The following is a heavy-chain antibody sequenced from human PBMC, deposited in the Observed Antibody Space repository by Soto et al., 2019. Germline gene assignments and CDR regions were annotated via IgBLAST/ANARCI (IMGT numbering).Heavy chain of an antibody. V-gene: IGHV5-10-1*01. CDR3: ARHSDGSSRAWFDP. Sequence: GETLKLSCKCSGYSFTIYWISGVLQMPGKGLEWMGRIDPSDSYTNYSPSFQGHVTISADKSISTAYLQWSSLKASDTAMYYCARHSDGSSRAWFDPWGQGTLVTV. J-gene: IGHJ5*02. CDR1: GYSFTIYW. CDR2: IDPSDSYT. D-gene: IGHD6-13*01.